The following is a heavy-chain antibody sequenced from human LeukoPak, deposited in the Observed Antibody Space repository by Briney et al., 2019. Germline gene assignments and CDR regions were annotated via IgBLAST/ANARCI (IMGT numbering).Heavy chain of an antibody. V-gene: IGHV1-2*02. Sequence: ASVTVSFKASGYTFTVYYMHWVRQAPGQGLEWMGWINPNSGGTNYAQKFQGRVTMTRDTSISTAYMELSRLRSDDTAVYYCAIGILWFGSDYWGQGTLVTVSS. J-gene: IGHJ4*02. CDR3: AIGILWFGSDY. CDR1: GYTFTVYY. CDR2: INPNSGGT. D-gene: IGHD3-10*01.